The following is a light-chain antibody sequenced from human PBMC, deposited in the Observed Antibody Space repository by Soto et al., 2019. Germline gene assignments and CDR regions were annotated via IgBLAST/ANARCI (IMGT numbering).Light chain of an antibody. J-gene: IGLJ3*02. CDR1: SSDIGDYNS. Sequence: QSALTQPASVSGSPGQSITISCTGTSSDIGDYNSVSWYQQHPGKAPKLMIYGVSNRPSGVPDRFSGSKSGNTASLTVSGLQAEDEADYYCTSYAGDTSLGVLGGGTKLTVL. V-gene: IGLV2-8*01. CDR2: GVS. CDR3: TSYAGDTSLGV.